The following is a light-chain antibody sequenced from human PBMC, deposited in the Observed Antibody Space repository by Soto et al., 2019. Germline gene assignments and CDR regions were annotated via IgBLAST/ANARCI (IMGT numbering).Light chain of an antibody. CDR1: QSVSYN. CDR2: AAS. V-gene: IGKV3-15*01. CDR3: QQYNNWHPLT. Sequence: EIVMTQSPATLSVSPGERATLSCRASQSVSYNLAWYQHRPGQSPRLLIYAASTRPSGIPARFSGRGSGTEFTLTITSLQSEDFAGYYCQQYNNWHPLTFGGGTKVEMK. J-gene: IGKJ4*01.